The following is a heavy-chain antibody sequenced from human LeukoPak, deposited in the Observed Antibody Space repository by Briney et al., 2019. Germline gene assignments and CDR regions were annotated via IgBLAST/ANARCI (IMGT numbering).Heavy chain of an antibody. V-gene: IGHV4-59*01. CDR1: GGSISSYY. CDR2: IYYSGST. J-gene: IGHJ6*02. Sequence: SETLSLTRTVSGGSISSYYWSWIRQPPGKGLEWIGYIYYSGSTNYNPSLKSRVTISVDTSKNQFSLKLSSVTAADTAVYYCARLRITMVRAYGMDVWGQGTTVTVSS. D-gene: IGHD3-10*01. CDR3: ARLRITMVRAYGMDV.